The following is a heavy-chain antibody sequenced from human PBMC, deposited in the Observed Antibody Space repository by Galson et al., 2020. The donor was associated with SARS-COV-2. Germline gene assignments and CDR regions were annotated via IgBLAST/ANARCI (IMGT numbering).Heavy chain of an antibody. CDR1: GGSISSSSYY. Sequence: SQTLSLTCTVSGGSISSSSYYWGWIRQPPGKGLEWIGSIYYSGSTYYNPSLKSRVTMSVDTSKNQFSLKLSSVTAADTAVYYCARDRDSSSWYPTNYGMDVWGQGTTVTVSS. D-gene: IGHD6-13*01. CDR2: IYYSGST. V-gene: IGHV4-39*07. J-gene: IGHJ6*02. CDR3: ARDRDSSSWYPTNYGMDV.